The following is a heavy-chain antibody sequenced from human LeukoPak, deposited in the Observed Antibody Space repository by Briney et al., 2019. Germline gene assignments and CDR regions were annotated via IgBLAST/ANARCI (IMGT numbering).Heavy chain of an antibody. D-gene: IGHD6-13*01. J-gene: IGHJ4*02. Sequence: GGSLRLSCAASGFTFSDYYMSWIRQAPGKRLEWVSYISSSGSTIYYADSVKGRFTISRDNAKNSLYLQMNSLRAEDTAVYYCARDELIRIAAAGGFDYWGQGTLVTVSS. CDR3: ARDELIRIAAAGGFDY. V-gene: IGHV3-11*01. CDR2: ISSSGSTI. CDR1: GFTFSDYY.